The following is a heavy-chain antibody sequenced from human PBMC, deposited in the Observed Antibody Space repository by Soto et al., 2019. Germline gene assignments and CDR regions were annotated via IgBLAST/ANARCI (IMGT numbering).Heavy chain of an antibody. CDR1: GDSVSSNSAA. D-gene: IGHD6-13*01. Sequence: SQTLSLTCAISGDSVSSNSAAWNWIRQSPSRGLEWLGRTYYRSRWYHDYAVSVKGRITINPDTSKNQFSLQLSSVTPEDTAVYYCALEIAAAGRKFYYFDYWGQGALVTVSS. J-gene: IGHJ4*02. CDR3: ALEIAAAGRKFYYFDY. CDR2: TYYRSRWYH. V-gene: IGHV6-1*01.